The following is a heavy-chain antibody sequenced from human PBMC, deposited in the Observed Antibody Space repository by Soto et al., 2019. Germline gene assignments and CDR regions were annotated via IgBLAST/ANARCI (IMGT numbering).Heavy chain of an antibody. Sequence: QVQLVQSGAEVKKPGAPVRVSGKVPGYTLTSYNTNWVQQPPGQGLEWMGWMNPNSGNTGYAQKFQGRVTMTRNTSISTAYMELSSLRSEDTAVYYCARGSRTHGMDVWGQGTTVTVSS. CDR3: ARGSRTHGMDV. D-gene: IGHD6-13*01. V-gene: IGHV1-8*01. CDR1: GYTLTSYN. J-gene: IGHJ6*02. CDR2: MNPNSGNT.